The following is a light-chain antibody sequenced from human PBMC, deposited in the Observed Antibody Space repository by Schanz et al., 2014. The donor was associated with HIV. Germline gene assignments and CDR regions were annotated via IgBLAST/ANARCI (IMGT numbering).Light chain of an antibody. CDR2: GAS. CDR1: QSVNTNY. CDR3: QQYGSSLIT. Sequence: EIVVTQSPATLSVSPGERATLSCRASQSVNTNYLAWYQQKPGQAPRLLIFGASSRATGVPDRFSGSGSGTDFTLTISSLQSEDFAVYYCQQYGSSLITFGQGTRLEIK. J-gene: IGKJ5*01. V-gene: IGKV3-20*01.